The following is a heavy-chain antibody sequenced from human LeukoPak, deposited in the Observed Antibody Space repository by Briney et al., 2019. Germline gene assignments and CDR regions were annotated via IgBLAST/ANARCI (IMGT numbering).Heavy chain of an antibody. Sequence: GESLKISCKGSGYSFTSYWIGWVRQMSGKGLEWMGIIYPGDSDTRYSPSFQGQVTISADKSISTAYLQWSSLKASDTAMYYCARLTAVAGTVYYYGMDVWGQGTTVTVSS. J-gene: IGHJ6*02. CDR1: GYSFTSYW. D-gene: IGHD6-19*01. CDR2: IYPGDSDT. CDR3: ARLTAVAGTVYYYGMDV. V-gene: IGHV5-51*01.